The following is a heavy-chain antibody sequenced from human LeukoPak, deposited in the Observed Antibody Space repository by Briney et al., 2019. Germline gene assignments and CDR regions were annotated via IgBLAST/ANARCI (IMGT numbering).Heavy chain of an antibody. J-gene: IGHJ3*02. D-gene: IGHD3-22*01. CDR3: ARLGDYYDSSGYFDAFDI. V-gene: IGHV4-39*01. Sequence: SETLSLTCTVSGGSIRSSNYYWGWIRQPPGKGLEWIGSVYYSGSTYYNPWSLKSRVTISVDTSKKQFSLKLTSVTAADAAVYYCARLGDYYDSSGYFDAFDIWGQGTMVTVFS. CDR1: GGSIRSSNYY. CDR2: VYYSGST.